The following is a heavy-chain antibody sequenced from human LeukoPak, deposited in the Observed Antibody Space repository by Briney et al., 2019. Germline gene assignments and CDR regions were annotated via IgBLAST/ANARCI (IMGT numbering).Heavy chain of an antibody. J-gene: IGHJ4*02. CDR3: TTAVGVSAFDY. CDR1: GFTFSSYS. D-gene: IGHD1-26*01. V-gene: IGHV3-21*01. CDR2: ISSSSTYI. Sequence: GGSLRLSCAASGFTFSSYSMNWVRQAPGKGLEWVSSISSSSTYIYSADSVKGRFTISRDNTKNSLYLQMNSLRAEDTAVYYCTTAVGVSAFDYWGQGTLVTVSS.